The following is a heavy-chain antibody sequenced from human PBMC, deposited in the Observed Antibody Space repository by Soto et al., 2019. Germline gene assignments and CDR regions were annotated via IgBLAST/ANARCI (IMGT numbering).Heavy chain of an antibody. CDR3: ARALDFWSGYLSD. Sequence: GGSLRLSCAVSGVNFNTFGMHWVRQGPGKGLEWVAVIWFDGSNKYYADSVKGRFTISRDISKSTLHLQMNSRRADDTAIYYCARALDFWSGYLSDWGQGTLVTVSS. V-gene: IGHV3-33*01. CDR2: IWFDGSNK. J-gene: IGHJ4*02. CDR1: GVNFNTFG. D-gene: IGHD3-3*01.